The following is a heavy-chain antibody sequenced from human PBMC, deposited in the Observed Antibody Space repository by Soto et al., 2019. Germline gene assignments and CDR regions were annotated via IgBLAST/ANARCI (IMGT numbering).Heavy chain of an antibody. J-gene: IGHJ4*02. V-gene: IGHV4-39*01. CDR2: MHSSGSS. D-gene: IGHD6-13*01. CDR1: GDSTSSSSYN. Sequence: QLQLQESGPGLVKPSETLSLTCTVSGDSTSSSSYNWGWIRQPPGKGLEWIGSMHSSGSSYYNPSLKSRVTISVDTSRNHFSLKLSSVTAADTAVYYCASSSSWSLVEYWGQGTPVTVSS. CDR3: ASSSSWSLVEY.